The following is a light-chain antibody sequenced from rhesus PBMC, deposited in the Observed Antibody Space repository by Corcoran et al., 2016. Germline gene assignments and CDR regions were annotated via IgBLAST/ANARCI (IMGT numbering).Light chain of an antibody. J-gene: IGKJ1*01. CDR2: KAS. CDR1: QGISSY. CDR3: QQHNSYPPT. Sequence: DIQMTQSPSSLSASVGDTVTITCRASQGISSYLAWYQQKPGKAPKLLIYKASTLQSGVPSRFSGSGSGTDFTLPISSLQPEDFATYYCQQHNSYPPTFGQGTKVEIK. V-gene: IGKV1-25*01.